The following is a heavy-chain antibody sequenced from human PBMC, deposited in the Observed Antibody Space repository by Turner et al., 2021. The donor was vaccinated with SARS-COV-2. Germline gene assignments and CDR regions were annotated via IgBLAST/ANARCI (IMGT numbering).Heavy chain of an antibody. Sequence: EVQLVVSGGGLVQPGGSLRLSCVASGCTVSSHYMSWVRQAPGKGLEWVSIMYSGGTTYYADSVKGRFTSSRDNSKNTLYLQMNSLSAEDTAVYYCARGDSSSWLTYWGQGTLVTVSS. V-gene: IGHV3-66*01. J-gene: IGHJ4*02. CDR3: ARGDSSSWLTY. CDR2: MYSGGTT. CDR1: GCTVSSHY. D-gene: IGHD6-13*01.